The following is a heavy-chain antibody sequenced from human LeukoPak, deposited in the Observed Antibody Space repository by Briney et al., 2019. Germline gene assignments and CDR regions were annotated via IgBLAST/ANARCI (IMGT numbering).Heavy chain of an antibody. CDR2: ISYDGSNK. V-gene: IGHV3-30*18. CDR3: AKTRAILITGTTSLDY. CDR1: GFTFSSYG. Sequence: GGSLRLSCAASGFTFSSYGMHWVRQAPGKGLEWVAVISYDGSNKYYADSVKGRFTISRDNSKNTLYLQMNSLRAEDTAVYYCAKTRAILITGTTSLDYWGQGTLVTVSS. J-gene: IGHJ4*02. D-gene: IGHD1-20*01.